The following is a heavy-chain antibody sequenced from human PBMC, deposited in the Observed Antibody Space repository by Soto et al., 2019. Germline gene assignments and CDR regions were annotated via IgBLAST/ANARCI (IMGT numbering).Heavy chain of an antibody. D-gene: IGHD3-10*01. J-gene: IGHJ3*02. Sequence: QVQLVQSGTEVKKPGSSLKVSCKASGGTFSSYAISWVRQAPGQGLEWRGGIIPIFGTTNYAEKCRGRVSITADESTSTAYVELSSLRSEDTAVYYCAGSFKYGSGTFDAFDIWGQGTMVTVSS. V-gene: IGHV1-69*01. CDR2: IIPIFGTT. CDR1: GGTFSSYA. CDR3: AGSFKYGSGTFDAFDI.